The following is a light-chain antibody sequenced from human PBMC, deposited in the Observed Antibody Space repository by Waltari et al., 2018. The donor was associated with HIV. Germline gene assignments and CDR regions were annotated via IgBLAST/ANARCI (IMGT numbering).Light chain of an antibody. Sequence: QSALTQPRSVSGSPGQSVTISCTGSSSDVGGYNYDSWYQQHPTKAPKLIIYDVSERPSGVTDRFSGSKSGNRASLTISGLQAEDEADYYCYSYAGSLLFGGGTKLTVL. CDR1: SSDVGGYNY. J-gene: IGLJ2*01. CDR2: DVS. CDR3: YSYAGSLL. V-gene: IGLV2-11*01.